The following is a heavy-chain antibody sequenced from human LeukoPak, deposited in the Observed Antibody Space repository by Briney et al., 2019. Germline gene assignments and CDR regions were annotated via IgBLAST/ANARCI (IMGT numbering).Heavy chain of an antibody. CDR2: ISYDGSNK. D-gene: IGHD2-2*01. Sequence: GGSLRLSCAASGFTFSSYAMHWVRQAPGKGLEWVAVISYDGSNKYYADSVKGRFTISRDNSKNTLYLQMNSLRAEDTAVYYCARESRYCSSTSCYGKDAFDIWGQGTMVTVSS. CDR1: GFTFSSYA. V-gene: IGHV3-30-3*01. J-gene: IGHJ3*02. CDR3: ARESRYCSSTSCYGKDAFDI.